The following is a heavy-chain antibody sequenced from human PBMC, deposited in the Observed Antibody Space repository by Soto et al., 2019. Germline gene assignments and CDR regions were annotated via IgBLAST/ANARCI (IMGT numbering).Heavy chain of an antibody. CDR3: AKVPYSNSWYPWGQ. CDR1: GFTFSSYA. Sequence: EVQLLESGGGLVQPGGSLRLSCAASGFTFSSYAMSWVRQAPGKGLEWVSAISGSGGSTYYADSVQGRFTISRDNSKNTLYLQMNGLRAEDTAVYYCAKVPYSNSWYPWGQWGQGTLVTVSS. D-gene: IGHD6-13*01. V-gene: IGHV3-23*01. J-gene: IGHJ1*01. CDR2: ISGSGGST.